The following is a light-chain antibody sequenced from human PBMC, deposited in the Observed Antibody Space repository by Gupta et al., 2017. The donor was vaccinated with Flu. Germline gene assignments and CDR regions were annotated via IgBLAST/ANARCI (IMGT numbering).Light chain of an antibody. CDR2: GAS. CDR3: EQYGSSPRT. CDR1: QSVTSSS. V-gene: IGKV3-20*01. J-gene: IGKJ1*01. Sequence: EIVLTQSPGTLSLSPGERVTLSCRASQSVTSSSLAWYQQKPGQAPRLLIYGASRRATGIPDRFSGSGSGTDFTLNISRLEAEDFAVYYCEQYGSSPRTFGQGTKVDIK.